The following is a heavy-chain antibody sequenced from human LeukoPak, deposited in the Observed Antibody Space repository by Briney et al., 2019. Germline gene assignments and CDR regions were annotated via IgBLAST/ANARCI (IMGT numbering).Heavy chain of an antibody. J-gene: IGHJ6*03. CDR2: IYHSGST. CDR3: ARGVGYCSSTSCYYYYYYYMDV. CDR1: GGSISSYY. D-gene: IGHD2-2*01. V-gene: IGHV4-59*12. Sequence: SETLSLTCTVSGGSISSYYWSWIRQPPGKGLEWIGYIYHSGSTYYNPSLKSRVTISVDRSKNQFSLKLSSVTAADTAVYYCARGVGYCSSTSCYYYYYYYMDVWGKGTTVTVSS.